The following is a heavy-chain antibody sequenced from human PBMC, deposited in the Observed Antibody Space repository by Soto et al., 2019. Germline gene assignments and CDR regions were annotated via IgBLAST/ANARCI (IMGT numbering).Heavy chain of an antibody. CDR1: GGSFSGYY. Sequence: QVQLQQWGAGLLKPSETLSLTCAVYGGSFSGYYWSWIRQPPGKGLEWIGEINHSGSTNYNPSLKSRGTISVDTSKNQFSLKLSSVTAADTAVYYCARDYYYYGMDVWGQGTTVTVSS. CDR3: ARDYYYYGMDV. J-gene: IGHJ6*02. CDR2: INHSGST. V-gene: IGHV4-34*01.